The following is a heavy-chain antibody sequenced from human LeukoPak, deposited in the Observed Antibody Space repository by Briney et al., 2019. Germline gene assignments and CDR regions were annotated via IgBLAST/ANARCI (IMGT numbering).Heavy chain of an antibody. CDR3: ARSWFGELPFDY. D-gene: IGHD3-10*01. J-gene: IGHJ4*02. Sequence: GESLKISCKGSGYSFTSYWIGWVRPMPGKRLERMGIIYPGDSDTRYSPSFQGQVTISAAKSISTAYLQWSSLKASDTAMYYCARSWFGELPFDYWGQGTLVTVSS. CDR1: GYSFTSYW. V-gene: IGHV5-51*01. CDR2: IYPGDSDT.